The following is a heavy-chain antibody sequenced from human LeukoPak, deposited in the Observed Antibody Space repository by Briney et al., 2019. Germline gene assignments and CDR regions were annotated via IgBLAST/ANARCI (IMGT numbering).Heavy chain of an antibody. V-gene: IGHV3-33*06. D-gene: IGHD5-12*01. J-gene: IGHJ4*02. CDR3: AKDKIGGYRSYYFDY. CDR2: IWYDGSNK. Sequence: AGGSLRLSCAASGFTFSSYGMHWVRQAPGKGLEWVAVIWYDGSNKYYADSVKGRFTISRDNSKNTLYLQMNSLRAEDTAVYYCAKDKIGGYRSYYFDYWGQGTLVTVSS. CDR1: GFTFSSYG.